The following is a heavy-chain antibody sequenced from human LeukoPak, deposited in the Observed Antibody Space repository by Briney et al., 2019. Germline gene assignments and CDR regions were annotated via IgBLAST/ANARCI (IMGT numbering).Heavy chain of an antibody. CDR1: GYTLTELS. CDR3: ATSRTSIVGATTPYCFDY. J-gene: IGHJ4*02. Sequence: GASVKVSCKVSGYTLTELSMHWVRQAPGEGLEWMGGFDPEDGETVYAQKFQGRVTMTEDTSTDTAYMELSSLRSEDTAMYYCATSRTSIVGATTPYCFDYRGQGTLVTVSS. V-gene: IGHV1-24*01. D-gene: IGHD1-26*01. CDR2: FDPEDGET.